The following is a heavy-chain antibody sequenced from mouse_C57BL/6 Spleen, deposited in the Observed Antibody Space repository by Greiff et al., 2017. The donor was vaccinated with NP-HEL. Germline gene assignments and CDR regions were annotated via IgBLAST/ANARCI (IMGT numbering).Heavy chain of an antibody. CDR3: ARSDYGSSYDAMDY. D-gene: IGHD1-1*01. V-gene: IGHV1-55*01. J-gene: IGHJ4*01. CDR2: IYPGSGST. Sequence: QVQLKESGAELVKPGASVKMSCKASGYTFTSYWITWVKQRPGQGLEWIGDIYPGSGSTNYNEKFKSKATLTVDTSSSTAYMQLSSLTSEDSAVYYCARSDYGSSYDAMDYWGQGTSVTVSS. CDR1: GYTFTSYW.